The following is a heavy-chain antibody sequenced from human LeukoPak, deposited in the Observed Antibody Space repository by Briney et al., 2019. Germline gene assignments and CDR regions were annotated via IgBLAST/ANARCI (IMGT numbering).Heavy chain of an antibody. CDR2: ISFDGSYK. J-gene: IGHJ3*01. CDR3: ARETLDALDL. V-gene: IGHV3-30*04. Sequence: PGTSLRLSCTASGFTISGDAMHWVRQAPGKGLQWVAHISFDGSYKYYADSVKGRFTISRDNSKNTLYLQMNSLRTDDTALSYCARETLDALDLWGPGTLVTVSS. CDR1: GFTISGDA.